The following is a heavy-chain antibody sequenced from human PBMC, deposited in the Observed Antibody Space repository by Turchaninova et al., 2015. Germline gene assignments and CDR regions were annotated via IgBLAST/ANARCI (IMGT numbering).Heavy chain of an antibody. CDR1: GFTFNSYR. CDR2: ISSDK. V-gene: IGHV3-21*06. D-gene: IGHD2-21*02. J-gene: IGHJ4*02. Sequence: EVQLVESGGGLVKPGGSLRLSCAAAGFTFNSYRMHWVRQATGKGLEWVYYISSDKYNTDSVKYRFSIDEHNTNNSIYLERNGLRAEDTAVYYCARGPNPPAYCGGDCYSPFDYWGQGTLVTVSS. CDR3: ARGPNPPAYCGGDCYSPFDY.